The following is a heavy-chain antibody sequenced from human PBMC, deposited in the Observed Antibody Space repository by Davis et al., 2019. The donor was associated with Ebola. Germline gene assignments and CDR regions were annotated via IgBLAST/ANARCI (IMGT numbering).Heavy chain of an antibody. CDR2: IRYDESKK. CDR1: GFRFSSYG. Sequence: GESLKISCAASGFRFSSYGMNWVRQAPGKGLEWVAYIRYDESKKYYADSVKGRLTVSRDNSRNTLYLQMNTLRAEDTAVYYCARDLGMGRRVDAFDIWGQGTMVTVSS. V-gene: IGHV3-30*02. CDR3: ARDLGMGRRVDAFDI. J-gene: IGHJ3*02. D-gene: IGHD7-27*01.